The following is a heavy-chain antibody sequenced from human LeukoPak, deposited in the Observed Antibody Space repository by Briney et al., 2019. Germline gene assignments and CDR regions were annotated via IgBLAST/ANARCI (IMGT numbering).Heavy chain of an antibody. Sequence: SETLSLTCAVYGGSFSGYYWSWIRQPPGKGLEWIGEINHSGSTNYNPSLKSRVTISVDTSKNQFSLKLSSVTAADTAVYYCAGGLYYSSTSCDYHWFDPWGQGTLVTVSS. J-gene: IGHJ5*02. CDR3: AGGLYYSSTSCDYHWFDP. CDR1: GGSFSGYY. CDR2: INHSGST. V-gene: IGHV4-34*01. D-gene: IGHD2-2*01.